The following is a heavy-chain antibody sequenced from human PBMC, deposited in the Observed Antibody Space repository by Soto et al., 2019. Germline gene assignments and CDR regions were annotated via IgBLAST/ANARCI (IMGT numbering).Heavy chain of an antibody. CDR1: GGSISSGGYY. Sequence: SETRSLTCTVSGGSISSGGYYWSWIRQDPGKGLEWIGYIYYSGVTYYNPSLKSRVTISVDTSKNQFSLKRNSVTAADTAVYYCARVGRNYDSGVWGGYFESWGQVTLVTVSS. J-gene: IGHJ4*02. D-gene: IGHD3-22*01. CDR2: IYYSGVT. V-gene: IGHV4-31*03. CDR3: ARVGRNYDSGVWGGYFES.